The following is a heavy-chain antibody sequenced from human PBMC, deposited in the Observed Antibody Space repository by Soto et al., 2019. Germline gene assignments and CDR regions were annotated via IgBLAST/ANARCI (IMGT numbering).Heavy chain of an antibody. CDR3: AEDRERYSSSCFQY. CDR1: GFTFSSYG. D-gene: IGHD6-13*01. Sequence: GGSLRLSCAASGFTFSSYGMQWVRHAPGKGLEWVAVISYDGSNKYYADSVKGRFTISRDNSKNTLYLQMNSLRAEDTAVYYCAEDRERYSSSCFQYWGQGTLVTVSS. V-gene: IGHV3-30*18. CDR2: ISYDGSNK. J-gene: IGHJ4*02.